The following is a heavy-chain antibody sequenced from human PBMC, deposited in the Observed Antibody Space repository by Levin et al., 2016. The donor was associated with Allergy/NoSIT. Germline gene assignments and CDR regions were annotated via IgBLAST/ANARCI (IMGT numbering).Heavy chain of an antibody. V-gene: IGHV4-4*02. Sequence: SETLSLTCAVSGGSINTNNWWSWVRQPPGKGLEWIGEIFHSGSTNYNPSLKSRVTISMDKSKNQFSLRLTSVTAADTGVYYCARVGAGGYCSSTGCRADPPADYLWFDYWGPGILVTVSS. CDR3: ARVGAGGYCSSTGCRADPPADYLWFDY. D-gene: IGHD2-2*01. J-gene: IGHJ4*02. CDR2: IFHSGST. CDR1: GGSINTNNW.